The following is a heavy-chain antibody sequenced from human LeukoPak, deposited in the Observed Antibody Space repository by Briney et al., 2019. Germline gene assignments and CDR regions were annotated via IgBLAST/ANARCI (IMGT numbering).Heavy chain of an antibody. CDR1: GFTFSSYA. CDR3: AKVRYDSSMERT. V-gene: IGHV3-23*01. D-gene: IGHD3-22*01. J-gene: IGHJ4*02. Sequence: PGGSLGLSCAASGFTFSSYAMSWVRQAPGKGLEWVSAISGSGGSTYYADSVKGRFTISRDNSKNTLYLQMNSLRAEDTAVYYCAKVRYDSSMERTWGQGTLVTVSS. CDR2: ISGSGGST.